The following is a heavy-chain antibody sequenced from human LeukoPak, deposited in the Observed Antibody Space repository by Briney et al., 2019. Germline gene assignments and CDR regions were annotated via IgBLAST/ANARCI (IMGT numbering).Heavy chain of an antibody. CDR1: RGSISTYD. Sequence: PSETLSLTCTVSRGSISTYDWSWIRQPPGNGLEWIGYIYYSGSTNYNPSLTSRVTISVDTSKNQFSLKLGSVTAADTAVYYCARSGYSGFLDYWGQGTLVTVSS. J-gene: IGHJ4*02. CDR3: ARSGYSGFLDY. CDR2: IYYSGST. D-gene: IGHD5-12*01. V-gene: IGHV4-59*01.